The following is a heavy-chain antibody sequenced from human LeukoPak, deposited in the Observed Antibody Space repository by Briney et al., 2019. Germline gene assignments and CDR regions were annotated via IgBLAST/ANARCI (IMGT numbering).Heavy chain of an antibody. CDR2: ISSSGSTI. CDR3: ARAPLPSSGWPDYFDY. D-gene: IGHD6-19*01. Sequence: GGSLRLSWAASGFTFSDYYMSWIRQAPGKGLEWVSYISSSGSTIYYADSVKGRFTISRDNAKNSLYLQMNSLRAEDTAVYYCARAPLPSSGWPDYFDYWGQGTLVTVYS. V-gene: IGHV3-11*04. CDR1: GFTFSDYY. J-gene: IGHJ4*02.